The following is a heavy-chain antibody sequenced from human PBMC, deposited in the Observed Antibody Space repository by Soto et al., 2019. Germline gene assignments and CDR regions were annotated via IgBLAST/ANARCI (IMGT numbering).Heavy chain of an antibody. J-gene: IGHJ6*02. D-gene: IGHD2-15*01. CDR1: GLTISNAW. Sequence: EVQLVESGGGFIYPGGSLRLSCAASGLTISNAWMNWVRQAPGKGLEWVGRIKTNTEGGTTHYAAALKGRFTVSREDSKNTLYLQMNSLKTEDTAVYYCTTGSVEGVWGQGTTVTVSS. CDR3: TTGSVEGV. CDR2: IKTNTEGGTT. V-gene: IGHV3-15*07.